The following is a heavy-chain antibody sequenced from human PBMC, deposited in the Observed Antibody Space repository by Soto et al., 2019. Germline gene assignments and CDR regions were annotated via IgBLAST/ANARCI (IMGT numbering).Heavy chain of an antibody. J-gene: IGHJ4*02. CDR2: IYYSGST. Sequence: SETLSLTCTVSGGSISSYYWSWIRQPPGKGLEWIGYIYYSGSTNYNPSLKSRVTISVDTSKNQFSLKLSSVTAADTAVYYCARRWGRSFDYWGQGTLVSVSS. CDR3: ARRWGRSFDY. CDR1: GGSISSYY. D-gene: IGHD2-15*01. V-gene: IGHV4-59*08.